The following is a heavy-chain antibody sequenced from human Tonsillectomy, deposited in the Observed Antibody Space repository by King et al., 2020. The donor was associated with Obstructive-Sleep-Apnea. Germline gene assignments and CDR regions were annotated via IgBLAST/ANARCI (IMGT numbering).Heavy chain of an antibody. V-gene: IGHV3-30*04. CDR2: ISYDGSNK. CDR3: AGAGRLDY. J-gene: IGHJ4*02. CDR1: GFTFSSYA. Sequence: VQLVESGGGVVQPGRSLRLSCAASGFTFSSYAMHWVRQAPGKGLEWVAVISYDGSNKYYADSVKGRFTISRDNSKNTLYLQMNSLRAEDTAVYYCAGAGRLDYWGQGTLVTVSS.